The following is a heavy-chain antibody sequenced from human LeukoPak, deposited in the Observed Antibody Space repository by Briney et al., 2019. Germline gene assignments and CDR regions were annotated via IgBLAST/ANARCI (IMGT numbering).Heavy chain of an antibody. CDR2: IYPGNSDT. J-gene: IGHJ4*02. V-gene: IGHV5-51*01. CDR3: ARSLITTVRGVIITRNIDY. CDR1: GYSFTSYW. Sequence: GESLKISCKGSGYSFTSYWIGWVRQMPGKGLEGMGIIYPGNSDTRYSPSFQGQVTISADKSISTAYLQWSSLKASDTAMYYCARSLITTVRGVIITRNIDYWGQGTLVTVSS. D-gene: IGHD3-10*01.